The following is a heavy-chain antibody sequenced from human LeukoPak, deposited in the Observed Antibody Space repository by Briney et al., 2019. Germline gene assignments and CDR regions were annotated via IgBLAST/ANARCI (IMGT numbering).Heavy chain of an antibody. CDR2: ISAYNGNT. Sequence: ASVKVSCKASGYTFTSYGISWVRQAPGQGLDWMGWISAYNGNTNYAQKLQGRVTMTTDTSTSTAYMELRSLRSDDTAVYYCAREYCSGGSCYRYFDYWGQGTLVTVSS. CDR1: GYTFTSYG. CDR3: AREYCSGGSCYRYFDY. V-gene: IGHV1-18*01. D-gene: IGHD2-15*01. J-gene: IGHJ4*02.